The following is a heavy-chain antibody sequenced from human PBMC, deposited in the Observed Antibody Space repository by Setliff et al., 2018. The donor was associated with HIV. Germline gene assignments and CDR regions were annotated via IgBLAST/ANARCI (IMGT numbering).Heavy chain of an antibody. Sequence: SETLSLTCTVSGGSISSPYWSWIRQPPGKGLEWIGYIHYSGSTNYNPSLKTRVTISLDTSRNQFSLNLSSVIAADTAVYYCARGPRFNNLRYNYYYMDVWGKGTTVTAP. J-gene: IGHJ6*03. V-gene: IGHV4-59*11. CDR1: GGSISSPY. D-gene: IGHD1-1*01. CDR3: ARGPRFNNLRYNYYYMDV. CDR2: IHYSGST.